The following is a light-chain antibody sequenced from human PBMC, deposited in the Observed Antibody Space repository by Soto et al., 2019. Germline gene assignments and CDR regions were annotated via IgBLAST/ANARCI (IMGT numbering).Light chain of an antibody. V-gene: IGKV3-11*01. CDR2: YAS. Sequence: EIVLTQSPATLSLSPGERATLSCRARQSLSNFFAWYQQKPGQAPRLLIYYASNRATGIPVMFSGSGARTDLTLNISSLYPYDFAVYYCQHRCNLFTFGPRTIV. J-gene: IGKJ3*01. CDR1: QSLSNF. CDR3: QHRCNLFT.